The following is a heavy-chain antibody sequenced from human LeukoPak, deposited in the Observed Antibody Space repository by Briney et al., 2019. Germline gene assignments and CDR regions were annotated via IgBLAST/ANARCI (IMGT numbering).Heavy chain of an antibody. CDR1: GYTFTGYY. J-gene: IGHJ4*01. Sequence: ASVKVSCKASGYTFTGYYMHWVRQAPGQGLEWMGWISAYNGNTNYAQKLQGRVTMTTDTSTSTAYMELRSLRSDDTAVYYCATVGKGGSHLDYWGQEPWSPSPQ. CDR3: ATVGKGGSHLDY. D-gene: IGHD3-16*01. CDR2: ISAYNGNT. V-gene: IGHV1-18*04.